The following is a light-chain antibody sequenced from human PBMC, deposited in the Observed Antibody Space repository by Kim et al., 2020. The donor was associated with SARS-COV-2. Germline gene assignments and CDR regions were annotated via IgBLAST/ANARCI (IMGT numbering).Light chain of an antibody. J-gene: IGLJ3*02. CDR3: QAWDNTWV. CDR1: KLGDKY. V-gene: IGLV3-1*01. CDR2: QDT. Sequence: SYELTQPPSVSVSPGQTVTITCSGDKLGDKYSSWYQQQPGQASVLVIYQDTKRPSGIPERFAGSNSGNTATLTISGAQAMDEADYYCQAWDNTWVFGGGTQLTVL.